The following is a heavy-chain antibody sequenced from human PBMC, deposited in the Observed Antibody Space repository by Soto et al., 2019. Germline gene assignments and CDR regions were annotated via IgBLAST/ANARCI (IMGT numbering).Heavy chain of an antibody. CDR1: GFTFISYW. CDR3: ARGRSSGDYYYGMDV. D-gene: IGHD6-6*01. V-gene: IGHV3-21*01. Sequence: PWGSLRLSCAASGFTFISYWISFFRHSPLKGLEWVSSISSSSSYIYYADSVKGRFTISRDNAKNSLYLQMNSLRAEDTAVYYCARGRSSGDYYYGMDVWGQGTTVTVSS. J-gene: IGHJ6*02. CDR2: ISSSSSYI.